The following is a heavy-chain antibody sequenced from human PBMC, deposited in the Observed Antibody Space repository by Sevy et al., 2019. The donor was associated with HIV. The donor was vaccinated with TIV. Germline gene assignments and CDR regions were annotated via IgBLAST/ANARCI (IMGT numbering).Heavy chain of an antibody. CDR1: GGTFSRHA. Sequence: ASVKVSCKTSGGTFSRHAISWVRQAPGQGLEWMGGIIPIFGRGNYAQQFQGRVTITAVESTSTAYMELSSLRPDDTDMYYCARGRDDSAVVPAVRLYYQYGMDVWGQGTTVTVSS. CDR3: ARGRDDSAVVPAVRLYYQYGMDV. V-gene: IGHV1-69*13. CDR2: IIPIFGRG. D-gene: IGHD2-2*01. J-gene: IGHJ6*02.